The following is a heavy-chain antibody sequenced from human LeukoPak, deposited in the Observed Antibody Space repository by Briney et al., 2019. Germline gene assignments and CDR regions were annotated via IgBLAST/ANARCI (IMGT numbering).Heavy chain of an antibody. Sequence: SETLSLTCTVSGGAISSGDYYWSWIRQPPGKGLEWIGYIYYSGSTYYNPSLKSRVTISVDTSKNQFSLKLSSVTAVDTAVYYCARDDIRGSFPYWGQGTLVTVSS. CDR1: GGAISSGDYY. J-gene: IGHJ4*02. CDR3: ARDDIRGSFPY. V-gene: IGHV4-30-4*08. CDR2: IYYSGST. D-gene: IGHD3-16*01.